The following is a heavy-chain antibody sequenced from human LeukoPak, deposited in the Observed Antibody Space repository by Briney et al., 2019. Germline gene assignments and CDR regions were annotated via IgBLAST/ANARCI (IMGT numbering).Heavy chain of an antibody. CDR2: ISSSGSTI. J-gene: IGHJ4*02. CDR1: GFIFSNE. V-gene: IGHV3-48*03. D-gene: IGHD4/OR15-4a*01. Sequence: PAGSLRLSCAASGFIFSNEMNWVRQAPGKGLEWVSYISSSGSTIYYADSVKGRFTISRDNAKNSLYLQMNSLRAEDTAVYYCARRAGAYSHPYDYWGQGTLVTVSS. CDR3: ARRAGAYSHPYDY.